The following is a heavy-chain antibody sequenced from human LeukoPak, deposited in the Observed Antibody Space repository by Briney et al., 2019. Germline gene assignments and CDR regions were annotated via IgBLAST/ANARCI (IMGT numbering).Heavy chain of an antibody. CDR2: IIPIFGTA. CDR1: GYTFTGYY. CDR3: ARDRAAAHYFYYYYYGMDV. J-gene: IGHJ6*02. Sequence: SVKVSCKASGYTFTGYYMHWVRQAPGQGLEWMGGIIPIFGTANYAQKFQGRVTITADESTSTAYMELSSLRSEDTAVYYCARDRAAAHYFYYYYYGMDVWGQGTTVTVSS. D-gene: IGHD6-13*01. V-gene: IGHV1-69*13.